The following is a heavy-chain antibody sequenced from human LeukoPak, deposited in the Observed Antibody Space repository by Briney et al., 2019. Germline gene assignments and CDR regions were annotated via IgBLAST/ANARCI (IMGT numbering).Heavy chain of an antibody. D-gene: IGHD4-17*01. J-gene: IGHJ5*02. CDR1: GGSISSGTYY. Sequence: SETLSLTCTVSGGSISSGTYYWAWIRQSPGKGLEWIGSIYNSASTYYNPSFKSRVILSVDTSRKQFSLNLRSVTAADTGVYFCATNKTMVTTAGLFDPWGQGTRVIVSS. CDR3: ATNKTMVTTAGLFDP. V-gene: IGHV4-39*01. CDR2: IYNSAST.